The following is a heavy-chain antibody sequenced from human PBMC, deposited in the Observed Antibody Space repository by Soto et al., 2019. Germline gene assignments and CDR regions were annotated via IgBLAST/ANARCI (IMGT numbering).Heavy chain of an antibody. Sequence: QVQLVESGGGVVQPGRSLRLSCAASGFSFSTYGMHWVRQAPGKGLEWVAVISYDGSNKYYADSVKGRFTISRDVSKNTLYLQMNSLGAEDTAMYYCAKDRGGAAAAYYYYGMDVWGQGTTVTVSS. CDR2: ISYDGSNK. CDR1: GFSFSTYG. CDR3: AKDRGGAAAAYYYYGMDV. D-gene: IGHD6-13*01. V-gene: IGHV3-30*18. J-gene: IGHJ6*02.